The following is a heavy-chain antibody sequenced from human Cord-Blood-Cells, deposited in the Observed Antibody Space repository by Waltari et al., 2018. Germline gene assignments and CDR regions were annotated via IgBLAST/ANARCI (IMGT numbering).Heavy chain of an antibody. J-gene: IGHJ4*02. CDR3: ATDTSNTSPLYGY. D-gene: IGHD2-2*02. V-gene: IGHV1-24*01. CDR1: TELS. CDR2: FDPEDGET. Sequence: TELSMHWVRQAPGKGLEWMGGFDPEDGETIYAQKFQGRVTMTEDTSTYTAYMELSSLRSEDTAVYYCATDTSNTSPLYGYWGQGTLVTVSS.